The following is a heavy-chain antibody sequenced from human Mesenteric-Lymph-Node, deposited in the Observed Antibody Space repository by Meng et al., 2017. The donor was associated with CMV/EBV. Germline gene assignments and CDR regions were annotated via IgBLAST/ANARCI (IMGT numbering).Heavy chain of an antibody. CDR2: IWYDGSNK. D-gene: IGHD3-10*01. Sequence: GESLKISCAASGFTFSNYGMHWVRQAPGKGLEWVAVIWYDGSNKYYADSVKGRFTISRDNSKNTLYLQMNSLRDEDTAVYYCARDAPGGLDYWGQGTLVTVSS. CDR1: GFTFSNYG. CDR3: ARDAPGGLDY. V-gene: IGHV3-33*01. J-gene: IGHJ4*02.